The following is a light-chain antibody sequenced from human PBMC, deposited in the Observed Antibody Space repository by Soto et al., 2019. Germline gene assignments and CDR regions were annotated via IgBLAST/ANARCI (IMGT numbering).Light chain of an antibody. J-gene: IGKJ2*01. Sequence: DIQMTQSPSTLSASVGDRVTITCRASQSISGWLAWYQQKPGKAPKLLIYKASSLESGVPSRFSGSGSGTEFTLTINGLQPDDFPTYYCQQYNTYFRTFGQGTKLEIK. CDR2: KAS. V-gene: IGKV1-5*03. CDR3: QQYNTYFRT. CDR1: QSISGW.